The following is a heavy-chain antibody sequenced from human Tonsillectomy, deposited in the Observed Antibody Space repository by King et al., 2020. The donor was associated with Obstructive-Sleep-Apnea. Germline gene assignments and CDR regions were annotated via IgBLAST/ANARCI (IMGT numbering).Heavy chain of an antibody. CDR2: ISAYNGNT. V-gene: IGHV1-18*04. CDR1: GYTFTSYG. Sequence: QLVQSGAEVKKPGASVKVSCKASGYTFTSYGISWVRQAPGQGLEWMGWISAYNGNTNYAQKLQGRVTMTTDTSTSTAYMELRSRRSDETAVYYCARGYCSGGSCYSGFVNDVYVYYFDYWGQGTLVTVSS. J-gene: IGHJ4*02. CDR3: ARGYCSGGSCYSGFVNDVYVYYFDY. D-gene: IGHD2-15*01.